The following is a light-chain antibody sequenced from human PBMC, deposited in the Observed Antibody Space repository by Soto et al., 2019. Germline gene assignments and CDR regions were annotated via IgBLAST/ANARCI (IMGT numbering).Light chain of an antibody. CDR1: QSVSSSY. J-gene: IGKJ2*01. V-gene: IGKV3-20*01. CDR3: QQYGSSPPMYT. Sequence: EIVLTQSPGTLSLSPGERATLSCRASQSVSSSYLAWYQQKPGQAPRLLIYGASSRATCIPDRFSGSGSGTDFTLTISRLEPEGFAVYYCQQYGSSPPMYTFCQGTKLEIK. CDR2: GAS.